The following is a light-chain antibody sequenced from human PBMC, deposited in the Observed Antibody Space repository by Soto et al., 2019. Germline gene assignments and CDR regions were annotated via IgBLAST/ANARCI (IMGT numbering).Light chain of an antibody. J-gene: IGKJ1*01. CDR3: QQYGSSGT. V-gene: IGKV3-20*01. CDR1: QSVSNNY. CDR2: GAS. Sequence: VLTQSPGPLSLSPGERATLSCRASQSVSNNYLAWYQQKPGQAPRLLIYGASNRATGIPDRFSGSGSGTDFTLTISRLEPEDFAVYYCQQYGSSGTFGQGTKVDIK.